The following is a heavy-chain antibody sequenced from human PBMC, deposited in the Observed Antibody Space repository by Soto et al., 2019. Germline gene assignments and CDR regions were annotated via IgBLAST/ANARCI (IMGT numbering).Heavy chain of an antibody. V-gene: IGHV3-11*01. CDR3: ARDYCIGGSCYRVADAIDI. CDR2: ISSSGSTI. CDR1: GFTFSDYY. Sequence: GGSLRLSCAASGFTFSDYYMSWIRQAPGKGLEWVSYISSSGSTIYYADSVKGRFTISRDNAKNSLYLQMNSLRAEDTAVYYCARDYCIGGSCYRVADAIDIWGQGTMVTVSS. D-gene: IGHD2-15*01. J-gene: IGHJ3*02.